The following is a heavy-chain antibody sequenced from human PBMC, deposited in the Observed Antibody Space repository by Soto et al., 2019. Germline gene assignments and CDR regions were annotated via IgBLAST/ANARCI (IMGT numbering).Heavy chain of an antibody. V-gene: IGHV1-8*01. Sequence: ASVKVSCKASGYTFTSYDINWVRQATGQGLEWMGWMNPNSGNTGYAQKFQGRVTMTRNTSISTAYMELSSLRSEDTAVYYCARILSADWYYYYYYMDVWGKGTTVTVSS. D-gene: IGHD3-16*02. CDR3: ARILSADWYYYYYYMDV. CDR2: MNPNSGNT. CDR1: GYTFTSYD. J-gene: IGHJ6*03.